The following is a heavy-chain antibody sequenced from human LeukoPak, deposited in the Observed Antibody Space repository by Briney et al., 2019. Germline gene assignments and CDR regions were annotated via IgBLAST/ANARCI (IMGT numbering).Heavy chain of an antibody. CDR1: GFSFSNYW. V-gene: IGHV3-74*01. Sequence: GGSLRLSCAASGFSFSNYWMHWVRQAPGKGLVWVSLIKTDENKTNYAASVKGRFTISRDNAKNTLYLQMNSLRTEDTAVYYCTRHPGMDVWGQGTTVTVSS. CDR3: TRHPGMDV. CDR2: IKTDENKT. J-gene: IGHJ6*02.